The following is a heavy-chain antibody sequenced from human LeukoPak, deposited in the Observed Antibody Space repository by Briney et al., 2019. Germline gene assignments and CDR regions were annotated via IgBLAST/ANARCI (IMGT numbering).Heavy chain of an antibody. J-gene: IGHJ4*02. CDR2: IYYSGST. V-gene: IGHV4-39*01. D-gene: IGHD6-19*01. CDR1: GGSISSSSYY. Sequence: PSETLSLTCTVSGGSISSSSYYWGWIRQPPGKGLEWIGSIYYSGSTYYNPSLKSRVTISVDTSKNQFSLKLSSVTAADTAVYYCARPYSVAGLYYFDYWGQGTLVTVSS. CDR3: ARPYSVAGLYYFDY.